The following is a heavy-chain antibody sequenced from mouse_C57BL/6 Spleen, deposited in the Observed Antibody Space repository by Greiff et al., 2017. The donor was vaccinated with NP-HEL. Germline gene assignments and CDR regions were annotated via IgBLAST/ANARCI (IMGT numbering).Heavy chain of an antibody. CDR3: ARWYPGAWFAY. Sequence: EVQLQQSGPELVKPGASVKISCKASGYTFTDYYMNWVKQSHGKSLEWIGDINPNNGGTSYNQKFKGKATLTVDKSSSTAYMELRSLTSEDSAVYYCARWYPGAWFAYWGQGTLVTVSA. J-gene: IGHJ3*01. V-gene: IGHV1-26*01. D-gene: IGHD1-1*02. CDR2: INPNNGGT. CDR1: GYTFTDYY.